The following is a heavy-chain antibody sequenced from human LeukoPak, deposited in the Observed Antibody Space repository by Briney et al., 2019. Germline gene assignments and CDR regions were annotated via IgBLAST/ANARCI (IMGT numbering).Heavy chain of an antibody. D-gene: IGHD3-22*01. J-gene: IGHJ5*02. CDR2: ISWNSGSI. Sequence: HSGGSLRLSCAASGFTFDDYAMHWVRQAPGKGLEWVSGISWNSGSIGYADSVKGRFTISRDNAKNSLYLQMNSLRAEDTALYYCAKDAYYDITNWFDPWGQGTLVTVSS. CDR3: AKDAYYDITNWFDP. V-gene: IGHV3-9*01. CDR1: GFTFDDYA.